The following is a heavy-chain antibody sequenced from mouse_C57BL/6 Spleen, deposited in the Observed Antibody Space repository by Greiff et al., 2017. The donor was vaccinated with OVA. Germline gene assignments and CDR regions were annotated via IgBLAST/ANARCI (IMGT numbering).Heavy chain of an antibody. J-gene: IGHJ2*01. D-gene: IGHD4-1*01. CDR1: GYTFTSYW. CDR3: ARRETGTGFDY. V-gene: IGHV1-64*01. CDR2: IHPNSGST. Sequence: QVQLQQPGAELVKPGASVKLSCKASGYTFTSYWMHWVKQRPGQGLEWIGMIHPNSGSTNYNEKFKSKATLTVDKSSSTAYMQLSSLTSEDSAVYCCARRETGTGFDYWGQGTTLTVSS.